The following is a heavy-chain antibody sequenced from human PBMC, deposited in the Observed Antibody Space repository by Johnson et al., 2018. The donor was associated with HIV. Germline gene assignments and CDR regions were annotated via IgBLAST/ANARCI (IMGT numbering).Heavy chain of an antibody. D-gene: IGHD6-19*01. V-gene: IGHV3-30*04. CDR3: ARFDSGWQWQGLDI. CDR1: GFTFSSYV. CDR2: ISYDGSNK. Sequence: QVTLVESGGGVVQPGRSLRLSCAASGFTFSSYVMHWVRQAPGKGLEWVAVISYDGSNKYYADSLKGRFTISRDNSKNTLYLQMNSLRAEDTAVYYCARFDSGWQWQGLDIWGQGTMVTVSS. J-gene: IGHJ3*02.